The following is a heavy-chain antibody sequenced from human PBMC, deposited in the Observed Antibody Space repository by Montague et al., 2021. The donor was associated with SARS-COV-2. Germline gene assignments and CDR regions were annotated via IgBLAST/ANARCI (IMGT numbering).Heavy chain of an antibody. J-gene: IGHJ6*02. Sequence: SETLSLTCAVYGGSFSGYYWNWIRQSPRNGLQWTGEINHSGSTTYNPSLKSRVTISVDTSKNQFSLKLSSVTAADTAVYYCSCGEITTRGLIYYYGMDVWGQGTTVTVSS. CDR1: GGSFSGYY. CDR3: SCGEITTRGLIYYYGMDV. V-gene: IGHV4-34*01. CDR2: INHSGST. D-gene: IGHD4-11*01.